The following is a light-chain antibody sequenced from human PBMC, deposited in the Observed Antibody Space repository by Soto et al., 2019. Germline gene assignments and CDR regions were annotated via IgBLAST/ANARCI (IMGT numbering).Light chain of an antibody. CDR1: HGIRDD. Sequence: DIQMTQSPSSLSASVGDRVTITCRASHGIRDDLDWYQQKPGKAPKRLIYAASTLQSGVPSRFSDSGSGTEFTITINSLQPEDFATYYCLQHNNYPFTFGPGTKLEIK. CDR3: LQHNNYPFT. J-gene: IGKJ2*01. V-gene: IGKV1-17*01. CDR2: AAS.